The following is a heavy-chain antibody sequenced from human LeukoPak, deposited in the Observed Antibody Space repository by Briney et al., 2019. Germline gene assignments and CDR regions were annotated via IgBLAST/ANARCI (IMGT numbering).Heavy chain of an antibody. V-gene: IGHV4-59*01. J-gene: IGHJ6*02. CDR2: IYYSGST. CDR3: ARVGYYYYGMDV. Sequence: SETLSLTCTVSGGSISSYYWSWIRQPPGKGLEWIGYIYYSGSTNYNPSLKSRVTISVDTSKNQFSLKLSSVTAADTAVYYCARVGYYYYGMDVWGQGTTVTVSS. CDR1: GGSISSYY.